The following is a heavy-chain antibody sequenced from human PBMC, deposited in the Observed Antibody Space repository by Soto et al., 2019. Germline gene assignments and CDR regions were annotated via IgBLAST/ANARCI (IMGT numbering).Heavy chain of an antibody. CDR1: GGSVNGYY. J-gene: IGHJ4*02. CDR2: INHTGGT. D-gene: IGHD6-13*01. CDR3: ARERADGAAKNFDY. V-gene: IGHV4-34*01. Sequence: SETLSLTCAVYGGSVNGYYWNWIRQPPGKGLEWIGEINHTGGTHYNPSLKSRVTMSVDTSKNQFSLKLSSVTAADTAVYYCARERADGAAKNFDYWGQGTLVTVSS.